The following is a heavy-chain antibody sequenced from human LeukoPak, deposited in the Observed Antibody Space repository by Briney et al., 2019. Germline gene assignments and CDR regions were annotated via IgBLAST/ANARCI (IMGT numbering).Heavy chain of an antibody. CDR2: IYPGDSDA. Sequence: GVPLQISCQGSGYSFTSYWIGWVRPMPGKGLKWMGIIYPGDSDARYSPSFQGQVTISADKSISTAYLQWSSLKASDTAMYYCARRRDLYSGSYYPFDYWGQGTLVTVSS. CDR3: ARRRDLYSGSYYPFDY. D-gene: IGHD1-26*01. CDR1: GYSFTSYW. J-gene: IGHJ4*02. V-gene: IGHV5-51*01.